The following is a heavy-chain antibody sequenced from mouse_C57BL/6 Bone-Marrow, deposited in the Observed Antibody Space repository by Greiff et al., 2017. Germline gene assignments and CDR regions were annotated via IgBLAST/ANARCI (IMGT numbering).Heavy chain of an antibody. CDR3: ASYYYGSSWYYFDD. D-gene: IGHD1-1*01. Sequence: EVQLQQSGPELVKPGASVQISCKASGYTFTDYYMNWVKQSHGKSLEWIGDINPNNGGTSYNQKFKGKATLKVDKSSSKAYMELRSLTAEDTSVYYCASYYYGSSWYYFDDWGQGTTLTVSS. V-gene: IGHV1-26*01. J-gene: IGHJ2*01. CDR2: INPNNGGT. CDR1: GYTFTDYY.